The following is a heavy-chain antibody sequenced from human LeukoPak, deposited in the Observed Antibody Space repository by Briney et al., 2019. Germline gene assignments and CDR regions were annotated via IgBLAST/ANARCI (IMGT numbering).Heavy chain of an antibody. CDR3: ARGRDGYVDY. CDR2: IYYSGST. J-gene: IGHJ4*02. V-gene: IGHV4-59*01. CDR1: GGSISSYY. Sequence: PSETLSLTCTVSGGSISSYYWSWIRQPPGKGLEWIGYIYYSGSTNYNPSLKSRVTISVDTSKNQFSLKLSSVIAADTAVYYCARGRDGYVDYWGQGTLVTVSS. D-gene: IGHD5-24*01.